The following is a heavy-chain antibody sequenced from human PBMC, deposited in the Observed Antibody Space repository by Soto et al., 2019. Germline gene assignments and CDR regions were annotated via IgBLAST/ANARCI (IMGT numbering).Heavy chain of an antibody. J-gene: IGHJ4*02. V-gene: IGHV4-59*01. Sequence: SDTLSLTCTVSGGSLSSYYWSWIRQPPVKGLEWIGYIYYSGSTNYNPSLKSRVTISVDTSKNQFSLKLSSVTAADTAVYYCARESLTGSLDYWGQGTLVTVSS. CDR3: ARESLTGSLDY. CDR2: IYYSGST. D-gene: IGHD3-16*01. CDR1: GGSLSSYY.